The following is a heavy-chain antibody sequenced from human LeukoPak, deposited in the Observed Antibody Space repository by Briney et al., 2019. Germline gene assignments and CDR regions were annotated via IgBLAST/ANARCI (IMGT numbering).Heavy chain of an antibody. CDR3: ATLGGGNTMIVVVIDY. CDR2: ISWNSGSI. Sequence: GGSLRLSCAASGFTFDDYAMHWVRQAPGKGLEWVSGISWNSGSIGYADSVKGRFTISRDNAKNSLHLQMNSLRAEDTAVYYCATLGGGNTMIVVVIDYWGQGTLVTVSS. CDR1: GFTFDDYA. D-gene: IGHD3-22*01. J-gene: IGHJ4*02. V-gene: IGHV3-9*01.